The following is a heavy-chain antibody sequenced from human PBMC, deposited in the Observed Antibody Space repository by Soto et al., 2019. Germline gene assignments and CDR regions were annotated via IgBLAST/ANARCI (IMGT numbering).Heavy chain of an antibody. J-gene: IGHJ3*02. V-gene: IGHV3-30*04. CDR2: MSSDGALV. CDR1: GFTFSGFA. CDR3: PREDYYVAGYHVLGAFDI. Sequence: QVQLVESGGGVVQPGTSLRLSCAASGFTFSGFAMHWIRQAPGQGLEWVAVMSSDGALVFYANSMKGRFTISRDNSKNTLYLHMDSLTSEDTAVYFCPREDYYVAGYHVLGAFDIWGRGTMVTVSS. D-gene: IGHD3-10*02.